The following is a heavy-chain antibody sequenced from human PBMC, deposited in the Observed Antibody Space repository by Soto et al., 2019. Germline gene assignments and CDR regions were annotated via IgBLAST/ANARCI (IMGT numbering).Heavy chain of an antibody. CDR2: ISPLKGNT. Sequence: ASVKVSCKASGYTFTNYVIHWVRQAPGQGLEWMGWISPLKGNTKYAQKVQGRVSVTTDTSTNTVYMELSGLRYGDTALYYCARSGEHPFDFWGQGTLVTVSS. D-gene: IGHD6-25*01. V-gene: IGHV1-18*01. CDR3: ARSGEHPFDF. CDR1: GYTFTNYV. J-gene: IGHJ4*02.